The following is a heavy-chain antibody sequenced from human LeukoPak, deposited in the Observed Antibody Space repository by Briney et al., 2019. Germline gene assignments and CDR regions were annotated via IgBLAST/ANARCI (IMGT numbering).Heavy chain of an antibody. CDR1: GFTFGSYG. V-gene: IGHV3-64*01. Sequence: PGGSLRLSCAASGFTFGSYGMHWVRQAPGKGLEYVSAITSNGGSTYYANSVKGRFTISRDNSRNTLYLQMGSLRAEDMAVYYCARIFSDSSGFYYDYWGQGTLVTVSS. J-gene: IGHJ4*02. CDR3: ARIFSDSSGFYYDY. D-gene: IGHD3-22*01. CDR2: ITSNGGST.